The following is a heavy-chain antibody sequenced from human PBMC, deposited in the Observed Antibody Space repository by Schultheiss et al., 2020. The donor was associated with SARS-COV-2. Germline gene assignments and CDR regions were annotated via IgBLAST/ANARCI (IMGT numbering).Heavy chain of an antibody. CDR3: ARDPGLLLWFGENAFDI. D-gene: IGHD3-10*01. J-gene: IGHJ3*02. V-gene: IGHV4-38-2*02. Sequence: SETLSLTCAVSGYSISSGYYWGWIRQPPGKGLEWIGSIYHSGSTYYNPSLKSRVTISVDTSKNQFSLKLSSVTAADTAVYYCARDPGLLLWFGENAFDIWGQGTMVTVSS. CDR2: IYHSGST. CDR1: GYSISSGYY.